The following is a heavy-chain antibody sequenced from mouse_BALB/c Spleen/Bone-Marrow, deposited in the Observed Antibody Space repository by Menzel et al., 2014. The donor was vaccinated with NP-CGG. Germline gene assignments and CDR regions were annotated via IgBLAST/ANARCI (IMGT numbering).Heavy chain of an antibody. Sequence: QVQLKESGAELARPGASVKLSCKASGYTFXNYWMHWVKRRPGQGLEWIGTIFPGDGDTRYTQRFKGKATLTADKSSTTAYMQLSSLASEDSAVYYCARGGITTSPFAYWGQGTLVTVSA. D-gene: IGHD2-4*01. CDR2: IFPGDGDT. CDR1: GYTFXNYW. V-gene: IGHV1-87*01. J-gene: IGHJ3*01. CDR3: ARGGITTSPFAY.